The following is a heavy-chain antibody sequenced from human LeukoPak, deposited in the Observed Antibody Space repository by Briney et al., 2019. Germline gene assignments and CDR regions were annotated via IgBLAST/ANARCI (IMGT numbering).Heavy chain of an antibody. D-gene: IGHD3-10*02. CDR1: GFTFSSYG. Sequence: GGSLRLSCAASGFTFSSYGMHWVRQAPGKGLEWVTFIRYDASNTYYADSVKGRFTISRDNSKNTLSLQMNSLRTEDTAVYYCAELGITMIGGVWGKGTTVTISS. J-gene: IGHJ6*04. V-gene: IGHV3-30*02. CDR2: IRYDASNT. CDR3: AELGITMIGGV.